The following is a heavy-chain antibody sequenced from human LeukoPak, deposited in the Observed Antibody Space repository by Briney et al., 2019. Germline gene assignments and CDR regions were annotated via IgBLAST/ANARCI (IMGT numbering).Heavy chain of an antibody. D-gene: IGHD1-20*01. CDR3: VSYNWNYAWFDS. Sequence: PGGSLRLSCAASGFTFSNYWMHWVRQAPGKGLVWVSRINSDGINTSYADSVKGRFTISRDNAKNTLYLQMNSLRAEDTAVCYCVSYNWNYAWFDSWGQGTLVTVSS. V-gene: IGHV3-74*01. CDR2: INSDGINT. CDR1: GFTFSNYW. J-gene: IGHJ5*01.